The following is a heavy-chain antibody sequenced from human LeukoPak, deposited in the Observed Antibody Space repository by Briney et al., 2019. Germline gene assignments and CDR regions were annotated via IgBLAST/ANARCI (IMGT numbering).Heavy chain of an antibody. CDR3: ASEVPPDYGGNGDAFDI. J-gene: IGHJ3*02. Sequence: SDTLSITGTGYAGSCSGYYWSWMRKPPVKVLEWIGEVTHSGSTNYNPSLKSRVTISVDTSKNQFSLKLSSATAADTAVYYCASEVPPDYGGNGDAFDIWGQGTMVTVSS. V-gene: IGHV4-34*01. CDR2: VTHSGST. D-gene: IGHD4-23*01. CDR1: AGSCSGYY.